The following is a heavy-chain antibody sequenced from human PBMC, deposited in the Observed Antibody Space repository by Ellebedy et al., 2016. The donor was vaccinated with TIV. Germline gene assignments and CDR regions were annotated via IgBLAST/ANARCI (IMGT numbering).Heavy chain of an antibody. CDR1: GFTVSTNY. J-gene: IGHJ4*02. Sequence: GESLKISCAAPGFTVSTNYMSWGRQAPGKGLERVSVLYSDDKTYYADSVMGRFTFSRDNSRNTVSLQMSGLRAEDTAIYYCVRSGHSDGYFDYWGQGTLVTVSS. V-gene: IGHV3-53*01. CDR3: VRSGHSDGYFDY. D-gene: IGHD3-10*01. CDR2: LYSDDKT.